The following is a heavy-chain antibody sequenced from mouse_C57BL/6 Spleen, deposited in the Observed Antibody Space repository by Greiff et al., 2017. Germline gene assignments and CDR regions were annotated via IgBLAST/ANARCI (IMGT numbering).Heavy chain of an antibody. CDR2: IRSKSNNYAT. CDR1: GFSFNTYA. J-gene: IGHJ4*01. Sequence: EVMLVESGGGLVQPKGSLKLSCAASGFSFNTYAMNWVRQAPGKGLEWVARIRSKSNNYATYYADSVKDRFTISRDDSESMLYLQMNNLKTEDTAMYYCGRRDGYYGAMDYWGQGTSVTVSS. D-gene: IGHD2-3*01. V-gene: IGHV10-1*01. CDR3: GRRDGYYGAMDY.